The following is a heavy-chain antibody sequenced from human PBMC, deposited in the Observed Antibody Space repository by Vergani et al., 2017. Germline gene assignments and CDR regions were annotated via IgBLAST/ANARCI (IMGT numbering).Heavy chain of an antibody. Sequence: QVQLVQSGAEVKKPGASVKVSCKASGYTFTGYYMNWVRQAPGQGLEWMGWINPNSGGTNDAQKFQGRVTMTRDTSISTAYMELSRLRSDDTAVYYCARDSSGYSYGYENNWFDPWGQGTLVTVSS. J-gene: IGHJ5*02. V-gene: IGHV1-2*02. CDR2: INPNSGGT. CDR1: GYTFTGYY. CDR3: ARDSSGYSYGYENNWFDP. D-gene: IGHD5-18*01.